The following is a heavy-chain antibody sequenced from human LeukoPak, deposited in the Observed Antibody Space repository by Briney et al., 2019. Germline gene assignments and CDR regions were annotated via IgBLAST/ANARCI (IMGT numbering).Heavy chain of an antibody. CDR2: IIPILGTA. CDR3: ARSAGPVVVPAAIGASGYYYYMDV. Sequence: SVKVSCKASGGTFSSYAISWVRQAPGQGLKWMGGIIPILGTANYAQKFEGRVTITTDESTSAAHMELSSLRSEDSAVYYCARSAGPVVVPAAIGASGYYYYMDVWDKGTTVTVSS. J-gene: IGHJ6*03. D-gene: IGHD2-2*02. V-gene: IGHV1-69*05. CDR1: GGTFSSYA.